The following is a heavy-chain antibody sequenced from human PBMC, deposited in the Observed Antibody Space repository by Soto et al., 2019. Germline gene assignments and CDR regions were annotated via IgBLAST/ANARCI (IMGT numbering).Heavy chain of an antibody. CDR3: ARDKTYSSSSPVSYYYYGMDV. CDR1: GFTFNTYG. CDR2: IWYDGSNK. Sequence: GGSLRLSCAASGFTFNTYGMHWVRQAPGKGLEWVAVIWYDGSNKYYADSVKGRFTISRDNSKNTLYLQMNSLRAEDTAVYYCARDKTYSSSSPVSYYYYGMDVWGQGTTVTVSS. D-gene: IGHD6-6*01. J-gene: IGHJ6*02. V-gene: IGHV3-33*08.